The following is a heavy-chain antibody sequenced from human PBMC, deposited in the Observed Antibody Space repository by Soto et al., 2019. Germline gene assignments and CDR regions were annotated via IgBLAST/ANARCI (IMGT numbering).Heavy chain of an antibody. V-gene: IGHV5-51*01. J-gene: IGHJ4*02. Sequence: GESLKISCKASDYSFTSYWIALVRQMPGQGLELMGIIYPSDSDTRYSPSFQGQVSISADKSITTAYLQWTSLRSSDTAIYYCARGRVASRTFDYWGQGTLVTVSS. D-gene: IGHD3-3*01. CDR3: ARGRVASRTFDY. CDR2: IYPSDSDT. CDR1: DYSFTSYW.